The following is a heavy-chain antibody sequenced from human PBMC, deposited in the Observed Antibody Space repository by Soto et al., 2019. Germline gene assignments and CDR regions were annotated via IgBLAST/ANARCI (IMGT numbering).Heavy chain of an antibody. V-gene: IGHV1-58*02. CDR3: SPDRPDIGVGWWV. CDR1: GSGFIRSG. D-gene: IGHD2-15*01. J-gene: IGHJ6*02. CDR2: IVVASGQT. Sequence: PVKVSCKASGSGFIRSGIQWVRQAHGQRLEWIGWIVVASGQTNYAQNFRGRVAITRDTSTATAYIELTGLPSEHPAVYFCSPDRPDIGVGWWVGGQGTTVTVAS.